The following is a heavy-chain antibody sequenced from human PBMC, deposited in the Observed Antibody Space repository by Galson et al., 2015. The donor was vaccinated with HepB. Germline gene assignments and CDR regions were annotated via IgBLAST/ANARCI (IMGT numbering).Heavy chain of an antibody. J-gene: IGHJ4*02. D-gene: IGHD3-10*01. CDR1: GDSVSSNSAA. V-gene: IGHV6-1*01. Sequence: CAISGDSVSSNSAAWNWIRQSPSRGLEWLGRTYYRSKWYNDYAVSVKSRITINPDTSKNQFSLQLNSVTPEDTAVYYCARGLWFGELLRFDYWGQGTLVTVSS. CDR2: TYYRSKWYN. CDR3: ARGLWFGELLRFDY.